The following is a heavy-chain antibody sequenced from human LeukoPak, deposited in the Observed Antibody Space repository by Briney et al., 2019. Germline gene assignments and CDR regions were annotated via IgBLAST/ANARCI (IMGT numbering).Heavy chain of an antibody. CDR1: GFTVSSNY. J-gene: IGHJ4*02. Sequence: PPGGSLSLSCAASGFTVSSNYMSWVRPAPGKGLEWVSVIYSGGSTYYADSVKGRFTLSRDNSKNTLYLQMNSLRAEDTAVYYCARYSSGNFDYWGQGTLVTVSS. V-gene: IGHV3-53*01. CDR2: IYSGGST. D-gene: IGHD3-22*01. CDR3: ARYSSGNFDY.